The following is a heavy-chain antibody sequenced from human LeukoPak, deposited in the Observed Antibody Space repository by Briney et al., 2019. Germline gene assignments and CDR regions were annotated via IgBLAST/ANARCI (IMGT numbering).Heavy chain of an antibody. V-gene: IGHV3-66*01. CDR2: IYSGGST. CDR1: GFTFSTYT. CDR3: ARRRDPMDV. J-gene: IGHJ6*02. Sequence: PGGSLRLSCAASGFTFSTYTMAWVRQAPGGGLEWVSVIYSGGSTYYADSVKGRFTISRDNSKNTLYLQMNSLRAEDTAVYYCARRRDPMDVWGQGTTATVSS.